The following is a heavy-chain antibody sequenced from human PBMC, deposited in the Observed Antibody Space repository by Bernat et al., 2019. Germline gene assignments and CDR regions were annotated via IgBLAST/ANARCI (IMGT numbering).Heavy chain of an antibody. CDR2: IDDTGST. J-gene: IGHJ6*02. CDR3: ARGGPYNDFWSGYEGRYYHYAMDV. D-gene: IGHD3-3*01. CDR1: GGSISSSY. V-gene: IGHV4-59*01. Sequence: QLQLQESGPGLVKPSETLSLTCTVSGGSISSSYWNWIRQPPGKGLEWIGYIDDTGSTNYNPSLKSRVTISLETSKNQFALRLTSVTAAETALYYCARGGPYNDFWSGYEGRYYHYAMDVWGRGTTVTVSS.